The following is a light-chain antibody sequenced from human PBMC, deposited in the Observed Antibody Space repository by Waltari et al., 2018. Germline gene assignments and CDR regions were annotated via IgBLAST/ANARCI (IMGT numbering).Light chain of an antibody. CDR1: SLRSYS. Sequence: SSELTQDPAVSVALGQTVRITCQGDSLRSYSATWFQQKPGQAPVIVLYGEKTRPSGFSDRFSGSRSENTAVLTISGAQAEDEAYYYCNSRDSSGDYIIFGGGTKLTVL. CDR3: NSRDSSGDYII. V-gene: IGLV3-19*01. J-gene: IGLJ2*01. CDR2: GEK.